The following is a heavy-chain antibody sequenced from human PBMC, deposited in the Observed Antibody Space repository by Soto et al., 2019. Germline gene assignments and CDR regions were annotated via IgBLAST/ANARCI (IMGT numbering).Heavy chain of an antibody. D-gene: IGHD4-4*01. CDR3: ARGSLPRAYSNYPATPYYYYGMDV. Sequence: QVQLVESGGGVVQPGRSLRLSCAASGFTFSSYGMHWVRQAPGKGLEWVAVIWYDGSNKYYADSVKGRFTISRDNSKNPLYLQMNSLRAEDTAVYYCARGSLPRAYSNYPATPYYYYGMDVWGQGTTVTVSS. V-gene: IGHV3-33*01. CDR1: GFTFSSYG. CDR2: IWYDGSNK. J-gene: IGHJ6*02.